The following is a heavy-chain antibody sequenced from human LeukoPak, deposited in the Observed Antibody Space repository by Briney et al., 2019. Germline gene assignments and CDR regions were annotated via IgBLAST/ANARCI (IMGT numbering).Heavy chain of an antibody. CDR2: INPNSGGT. CDR1: GYTFTGYY. CDR3: ARGYNYYDSSGYRLFDY. J-gene: IGHJ4*02. V-gene: IGHV1-2*02. Sequence: ASVKVSCKASGYTFTGYYMHWVRQAPGQGLEWMGWINPNSGGTNYAQKFQGRVTMTRDTSISTAYMELSRLRSDDTAVYYCARGYNYYDSSGYRLFDYWGQGTLVTVSS. D-gene: IGHD3-22*01.